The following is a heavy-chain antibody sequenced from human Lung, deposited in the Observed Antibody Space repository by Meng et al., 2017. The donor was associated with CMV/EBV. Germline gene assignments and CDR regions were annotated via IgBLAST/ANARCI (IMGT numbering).Heavy chain of an antibody. D-gene: IGHD3-22*01. V-gene: IGHV3-7*01. Sequence: GESLKISCAASGFTFSSYWMSWVRQAPGKGLEWVANIKQDGSEKYYVDSVKGRFTISRDNAKNSLYLQMNSLRAEDTAVYYCATVRYYYDSSGYPYYWGQGTLVXVSS. CDR2: IKQDGSEK. CDR1: GFTFSSYW. J-gene: IGHJ4*02. CDR3: ATVRYYYDSSGYPYY.